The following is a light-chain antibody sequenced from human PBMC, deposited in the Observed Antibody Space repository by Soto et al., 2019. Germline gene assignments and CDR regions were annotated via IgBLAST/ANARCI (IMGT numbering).Light chain of an antibody. J-gene: IGKJ1*01. CDR2: GAS. V-gene: IGKV3-20*01. CDR3: QQYGSSPWT. Sequence: ETVLTQSPGTLSLSPGERATLSCRASQTIRINYLAWYRQTPGQAPRLLIYGASNMATGIADRFSGSGSGTYFTLIIIILETEDFALYYCQQYGSSPWTFGQGTKVEIK. CDR1: QTIRINY.